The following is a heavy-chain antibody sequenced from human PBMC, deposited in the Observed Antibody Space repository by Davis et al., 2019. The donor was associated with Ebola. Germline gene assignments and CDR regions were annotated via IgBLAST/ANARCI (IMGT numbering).Heavy chain of an antibody. Sequence: SVKVSCKASGGTFSSYAISWVRQAPGQGLEWMGGIIPIFGTANYAQKFQGRVTITADESTSTAYMELRSLRSDDTAVYYCARVSMIEDWFDPWGQGTLVTVSS. D-gene: IGHD2-21*01. V-gene: IGHV1-69*13. J-gene: IGHJ5*02. CDR1: GGTFSSYA. CDR2: IIPIFGTA. CDR3: ARVSMIEDWFDP.